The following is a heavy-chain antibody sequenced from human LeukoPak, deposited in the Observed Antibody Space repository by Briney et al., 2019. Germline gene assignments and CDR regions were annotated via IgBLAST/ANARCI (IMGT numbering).Heavy chain of an antibody. Sequence: GGSLRLSCAASGFTFSSYEMNWVRQAPGKGLEWVANIKQYGSEKYYVDSVKGRFTISRDNAKNSLYLQMNSLRAEDTAVYYCAREFGYSYDYYYYMDVWGKGTTVTVSS. J-gene: IGHJ6*03. CDR2: IKQYGSEK. D-gene: IGHD5-18*01. CDR3: AREFGYSYDYYYYMDV. V-gene: IGHV3-7*01. CDR1: GFTFSSYE.